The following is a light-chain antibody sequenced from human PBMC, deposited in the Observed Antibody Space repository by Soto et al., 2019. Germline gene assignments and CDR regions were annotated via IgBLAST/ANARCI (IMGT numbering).Light chain of an antibody. Sequence: QSVLTQPASVSGSPGQSITISCTGTSSDVDGYSYVSWYQQHPGDAPKLMIYHVTNRPSGVSDRFSGSKSGNTASLTISGLQAEDEADYYCSSYTSSTVYIFGTGTKVTVL. CDR3: SSYTSSTVYI. J-gene: IGLJ1*01. CDR2: HVT. CDR1: SSDVDGYSY. V-gene: IGLV2-14*03.